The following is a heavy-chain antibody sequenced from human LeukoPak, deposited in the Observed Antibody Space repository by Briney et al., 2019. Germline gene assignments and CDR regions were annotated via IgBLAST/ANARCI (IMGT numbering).Heavy chain of an antibody. CDR3: ASGVRSSGYSYYFDY. D-gene: IGHD3-22*01. J-gene: IGHJ4*02. CDR1: GFTFSSYS. V-gene: IGHV3-48*04. CDR2: ISSSSSTI. Sequence: PGGSLRLSCAASGFTFSSYSMNWVRQAPGKGLEWVSYISSSSSTIYYADSVKGRFTISRDNAKNSLYLQMNSLRAEDTAVYYCASGVRSSGYSYYFDYWGQGTLVTVSS.